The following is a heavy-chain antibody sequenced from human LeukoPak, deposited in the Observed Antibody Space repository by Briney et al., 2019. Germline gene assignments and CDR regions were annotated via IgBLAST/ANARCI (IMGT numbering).Heavy chain of an antibody. J-gene: IGHJ4*02. CDR1: GGSISSGGYY. D-gene: IGHD3-10*01. V-gene: IGHV4-31*03. CDR3: VGSGSYSHY. CDR2: IYYSGST. Sequence: SETLSLTCTVSGGSISSGGYYWSWIRQHPGKGLEWIGYIYYSGSTYYNLSLKSRVTVSVDTSKNQFSLKLSSVTAADTAVYYCVGSGSYSHYWGQGTLVTVSS.